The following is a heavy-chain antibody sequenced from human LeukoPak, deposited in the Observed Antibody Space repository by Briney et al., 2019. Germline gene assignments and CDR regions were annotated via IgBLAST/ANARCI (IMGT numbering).Heavy chain of an antibody. D-gene: IGHD6-13*01. CDR2: ISYDGSNK. V-gene: IGHV3-30*04. CDR3: AAPAGTNY. CDR1: GFTFSSYA. J-gene: IGHJ4*02. Sequence: PGGSLRLSCAASGFTFSSYAMHWVRQAPGKGLEWVAVISYDGSNKYYADSVKGRFTISRDNSKNTLYLQMNSLRAEGTAVYYCAAPAGTNYWGQGTLVTVSS.